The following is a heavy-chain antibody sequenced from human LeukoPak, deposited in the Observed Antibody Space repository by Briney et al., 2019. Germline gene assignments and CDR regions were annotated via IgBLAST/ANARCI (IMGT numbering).Heavy chain of an antibody. D-gene: IGHD1-26*01. CDR3: AKQWVDC. V-gene: IGHV3-23*01. CDR1: GFTFSDYY. Sequence: GGSLRLSCAASGFTFSDYYMNWVRQAPGKGLEWVSSISESGDKTDYADSVRGRFTISRDNSQNTLYLQMNSLRVEDTALYYCAKQWVDCWGQGTLVTVSS. J-gene: IGHJ4*02. CDR2: ISESGDKT.